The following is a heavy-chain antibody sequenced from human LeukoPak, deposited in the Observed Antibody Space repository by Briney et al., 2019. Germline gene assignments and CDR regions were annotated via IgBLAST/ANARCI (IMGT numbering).Heavy chain of an antibody. J-gene: IGHJ4*02. CDR3: ARAWYYYDSSGYYPFDY. D-gene: IGHD3-22*01. CDR2: INHSGST. CDR1: GGSFSGYY. V-gene: IGHV4-34*01. Sequence: PSETLSLTCAVYGGSFSGYYWSSIRQPPGKGLEWIGEINHSGSTNYNPSLKSRVTISVDTSKNQFSLKLSSVTAADTAVYYCARAWYYYDSSGYYPFDYWGQGTLVTVSS.